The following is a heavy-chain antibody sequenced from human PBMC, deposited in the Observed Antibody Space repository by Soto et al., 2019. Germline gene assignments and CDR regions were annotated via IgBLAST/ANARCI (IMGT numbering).Heavy chain of an antibody. D-gene: IGHD1-1*01. CDR2: ISDLGTRV. Sequence: GGSLRLSCAATGFDFGIYAMSWVRQAPGRRLEWLTSISDLGTRVYYADSVKGRFTVSRDNSKNTLYLQMDSLTAEDTAVYYCAKDHYLERRGYNWFDPWGQGTLVTVSS. CDR1: GFDFGIYA. V-gene: IGHV3-23*01. CDR3: AKDHYLERRGYNWFDP. J-gene: IGHJ5*02.